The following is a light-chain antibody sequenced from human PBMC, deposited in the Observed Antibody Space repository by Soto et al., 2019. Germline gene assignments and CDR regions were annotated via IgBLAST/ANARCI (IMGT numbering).Light chain of an antibody. J-gene: IGKJ1*01. CDR3: QQYNNWPPWT. Sequence: DTVLTQSPANLSVSPGERATLSCRASQSVSSNLAWYQQKPGQAPRLLIYGASTRATGIPARFSGSGSGTEFTLTISSLQSEDFAVYYCQQYNNWPPWTFGQGTKVDIK. V-gene: IGKV3-15*01. CDR1: QSVSSN. CDR2: GAS.